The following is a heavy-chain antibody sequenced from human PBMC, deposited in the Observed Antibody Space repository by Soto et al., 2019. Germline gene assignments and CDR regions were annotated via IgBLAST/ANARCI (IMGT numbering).Heavy chain of an antibody. CDR1: GFTFSSSW. CDR3: AKDRHPDGIWTFDY. Sequence: GGSLRLSCAASGFTFSSSWMHWVRQAPGKGLVWVSRVSGDGSSTNYADSVKGRFTIFRDNSKNFLFLQMNSLRVEDTAVYYCAKDRHPDGIWTFDYWGQGAPVTVSS. V-gene: IGHV3-74*01. J-gene: IGHJ4*02. CDR2: VSGDGSST. D-gene: IGHD3-9*01.